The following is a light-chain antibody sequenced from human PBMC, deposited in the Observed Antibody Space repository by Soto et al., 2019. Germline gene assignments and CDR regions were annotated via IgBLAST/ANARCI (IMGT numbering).Light chain of an antibody. CDR2: DAS. Sequence: PGERATLSCRASQSVNDYLAWYQQKPGQAPRLLIYDASRRATGIPDRFSGSGSGTDFTLTISRLEPEDFAVYYCQQYVGSPTWTFGQGTKVDIK. CDR1: QSVNDY. J-gene: IGKJ1*01. CDR3: QQYVGSPTWT. V-gene: IGKV3-20*01.